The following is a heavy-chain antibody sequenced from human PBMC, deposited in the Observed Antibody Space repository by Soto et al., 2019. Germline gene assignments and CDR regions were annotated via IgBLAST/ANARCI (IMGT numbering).Heavy chain of an antibody. Sequence: GWSLRLSCAASGFTFTSYTMNWVRQAPGKGLEWVSSISSSSDYIYYADSMKGRVTISRDNAKNSLFLDMNSLTGEDTAVYYCARARVYATGPLDFWGQGTLVTASS. CDR2: ISSSSDYI. V-gene: IGHV3-21*06. J-gene: IGHJ4*02. CDR1: GFTFTSYT. D-gene: IGHD6-13*01. CDR3: ARARVYATGPLDF.